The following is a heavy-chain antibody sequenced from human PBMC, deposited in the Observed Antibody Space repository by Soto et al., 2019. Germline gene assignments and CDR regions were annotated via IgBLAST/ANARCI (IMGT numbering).Heavy chain of an antibody. D-gene: IGHD3-3*01. V-gene: IGHV3-74*01. CDR2: INGVGTYT. CDR3: VRDFRSSDF. J-gene: IGHJ4*02. Sequence: EVQLVESGGGSAQPGGSLRLSCAASGFTFSNYWIHWVRQAPGKGPMWVSRINGVGTYTNYADSVRGRFSISRDNSENTVYLPMNSLRAEDTAMYDCVRDFRSSDFWGQGTPVTVSS. CDR1: GFTFSNYW.